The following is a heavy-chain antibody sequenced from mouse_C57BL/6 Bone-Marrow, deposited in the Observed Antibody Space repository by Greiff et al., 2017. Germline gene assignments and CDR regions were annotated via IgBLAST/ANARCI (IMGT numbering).Heavy chain of an antibody. J-gene: IGHJ3*01. D-gene: IGHD1-1*01. CDR1: GFSLSTFGMG. CDR3: AQFPFSTVVAFAWFAY. V-gene: IGHV8-8*01. Sequence: QVTLKVSGPGILQPSQTLSLTCSFSGFSLSTFGMGVGWIRQPSGKGLEWLAHIWWDDDKYYHPALKSRLTISKDTSKNQVFLKLAHVDTADTATYYCAQFPFSTVVAFAWFAYWGQGTLVTVSA. CDR2: IWWDDDK.